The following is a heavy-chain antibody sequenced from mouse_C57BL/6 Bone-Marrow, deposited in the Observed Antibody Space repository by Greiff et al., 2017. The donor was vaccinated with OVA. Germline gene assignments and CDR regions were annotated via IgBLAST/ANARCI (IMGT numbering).Heavy chain of an antibody. D-gene: IGHD4-1*01. CDR3: ARAYWDYY. J-gene: IGHJ2*01. CDR2: IHPNSGST. V-gene: IGHV1-64*01. Sequence: VQLQQPGAELVKPGASVKLSCKASGYTFTSYWMHWVKQRPGQGLEWIGMIHPNSGSTNYNEKFKSKATLTVDKSSSTTYMQLSSVTSEDSAVSYCARAYWDYYWGTATTLTVSS. CDR1: GYTFTSYW.